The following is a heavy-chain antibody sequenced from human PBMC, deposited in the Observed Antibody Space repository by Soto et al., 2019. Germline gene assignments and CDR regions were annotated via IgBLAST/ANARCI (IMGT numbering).Heavy chain of an antibody. CDR1: GGTFSSYA. CDR2: IIPIFGTA. V-gene: IGHV1-69*13. Sequence: GASVKVSCRASGGTFSSYAISWVRQAPGQGLEWMRGIIPIFGTANYAQKFQGRVTITADESTSTVYMELSSLRSEDTAVYFCARDHRGAYGIILSWFDPWGQGTLVTVSS. CDR3: ARDHRGAYGIILSWFDP. J-gene: IGHJ5*02. D-gene: IGHD4-17*01.